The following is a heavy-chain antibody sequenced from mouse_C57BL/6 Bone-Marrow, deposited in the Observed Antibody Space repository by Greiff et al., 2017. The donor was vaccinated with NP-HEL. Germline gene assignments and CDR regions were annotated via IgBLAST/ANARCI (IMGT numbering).Heavy chain of an antibody. CDR1: GFTFSSYA. V-gene: IGHV5-4*01. CDR3: ARIYYGILYYAMDY. J-gene: IGHJ4*01. CDR2: ISDGGSYT. D-gene: IGHD2-1*01. Sequence: VQLQESGGGLVKPGGSLKLSCAASGFTFSSYAMSWVRQTPEKRLEWVATISDGGSYTYYPDNVKGRFTISRDNAKNNLYLQMSHLKSEDTAMYYCARIYYGILYYAMDYWGQGTSVTVSS.